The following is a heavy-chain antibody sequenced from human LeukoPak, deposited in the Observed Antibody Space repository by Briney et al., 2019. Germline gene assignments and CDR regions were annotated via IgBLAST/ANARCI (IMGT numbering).Heavy chain of an antibody. V-gene: IGHV1-8*01. Sequence: GASVKVSCKASGYTFTSYDIHWVRQATGQGLEWMGWMNPNSGNTGYAQKFQGRVTMTRNTSISTAYMELSSLRSEDTAVCYCVIDSSSWYNYFDPWGQGTLVTVSS. CDR1: GYTFTSYD. CDR3: VIDSSSWYNYFDP. D-gene: IGHD6-13*01. CDR2: MNPNSGNT. J-gene: IGHJ5*02.